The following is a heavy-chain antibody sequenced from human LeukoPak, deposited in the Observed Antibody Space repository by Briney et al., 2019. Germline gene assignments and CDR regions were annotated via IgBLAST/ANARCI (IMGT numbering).Heavy chain of an antibody. CDR2: IWYDGSNK. CDR1: GFAFSSYG. Sequence: GGSLRLSCAASGFAFSSYGMHWVRQAPGKGLEWVAVIWYDGSNKYYADSVKGRFTISRDNSKNTLYLQMNSLRAEDTAVYYCAKGSSGYYYYYYMDVWGKGTTVTVSS. D-gene: IGHD3-22*01. CDR3: AKGSSGYYYYYYMDV. V-gene: IGHV3-33*06. J-gene: IGHJ6*03.